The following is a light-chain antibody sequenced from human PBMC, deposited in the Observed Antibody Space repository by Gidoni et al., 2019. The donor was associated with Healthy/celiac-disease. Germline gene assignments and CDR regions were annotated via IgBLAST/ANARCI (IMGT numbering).Light chain of an antibody. Sequence: EMVMAQSPATLSVAPGERATLSCSASQSVSSNLDWYQQKPGQAPKLLIYGASTRATGIPDRFSGSGSGTEFTLTISSVQSEDFAVYYCKQDNNSPPKFGQGTKVEIK. CDR1: QSVSSN. CDR3: KQDNNSPPK. J-gene: IGKJ1*01. V-gene: IGKV3-15*01. CDR2: GAS.